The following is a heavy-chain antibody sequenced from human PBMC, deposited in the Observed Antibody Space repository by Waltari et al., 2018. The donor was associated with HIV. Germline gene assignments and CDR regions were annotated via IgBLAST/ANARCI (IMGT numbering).Heavy chain of an antibody. CDR2: IKQDGSEK. D-gene: IGHD4-4*01. CDR3: ARESTTSPRYGMDV. J-gene: IGHJ6*02. CDR1: GFTFSSYW. Sequence: EVHLVESGGGMVQPGGSLRLSCAASGFTFSSYWMSWVRQAPKKGSEWVANIKQDGSEKNYVDSMKGRFTISRDNAKNSLFLQMNSLRDEDAGVYYCARESTTSPRYGMDVWGQGTTVTVSS. V-gene: IGHV3-7*01.